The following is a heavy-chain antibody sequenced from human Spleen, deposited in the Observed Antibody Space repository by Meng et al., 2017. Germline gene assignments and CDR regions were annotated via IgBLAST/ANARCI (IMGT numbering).Heavy chain of an antibody. Sequence: QVQLVQSGAEVKKPGASVKVSCKASGYTFTAYYMRWVRQAPGQGLEWMGRINPNSGGTNYAQKFQGRVIMTRDTSISTAYMELSSLGFDDTAVYYCAKALGWGSSPDYWGQGILVTVSS. CDR3: AKALGWGSSPDY. CDR2: INPNSGGT. CDR1: GYTFTAYY. J-gene: IGHJ4*02. D-gene: IGHD2-21*01. V-gene: IGHV1-2*06.